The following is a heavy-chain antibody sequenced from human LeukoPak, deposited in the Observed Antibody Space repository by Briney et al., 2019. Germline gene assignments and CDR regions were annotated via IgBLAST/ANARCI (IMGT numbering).Heavy chain of an antibody. V-gene: IGHV1-46*01. J-gene: IGHJ3*02. CDR3: AKDPRNILTGDYDDFDI. CDR1: GYTFSNYC. CDR2: LNPTYDIP. D-gene: IGHD3-9*01. Sequence: RASVKVSCKASGYTFSNYCMHWVRQAPGQGLEWMGILNPTYDIPIYAQKFEGRVTMTRDMSTSTVYMELSSLTSDDTAVYFCAKDPRNILTGDYDDFDIWGQGTMVIVSS.